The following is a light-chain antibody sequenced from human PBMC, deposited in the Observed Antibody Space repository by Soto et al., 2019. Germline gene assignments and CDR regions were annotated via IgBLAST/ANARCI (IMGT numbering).Light chain of an antibody. CDR1: SSDVGSYNL. Sequence: QSALTQPASVSGSPGQSITISCTGTSSDVGSYNLVSWYQQHPGKAPKLMIYEGSKRPSGVSNRFSGSKSGNTASLTISGLQAEDEADYYRFSYAGSRTFKFGGGTKLTVL. CDR2: EGS. CDR3: FSYAGSRTFK. J-gene: IGLJ3*02. V-gene: IGLV2-23*03.